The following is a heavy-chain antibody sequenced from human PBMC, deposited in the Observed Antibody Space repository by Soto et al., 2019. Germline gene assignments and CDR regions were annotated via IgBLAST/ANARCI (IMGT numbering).Heavy chain of an antibody. CDR2: INPTSGGT. Sequence: QVQLVQSGAEVKKPGASVKVSCKTSGYTFAAYYIHWIRQAPGQGLEWMGWINPTSGGTVYAQNFQERVTRTRETSISTASMELRRLHSDDTAVYYCARDPDYGAYWGYFFDSWGQGTPVTVSS. V-gene: IGHV1-2*02. J-gene: IGHJ4*02. CDR1: GYTFAAYY. D-gene: IGHD4-17*01. CDR3: ARDPDYGAYWGYFFDS.